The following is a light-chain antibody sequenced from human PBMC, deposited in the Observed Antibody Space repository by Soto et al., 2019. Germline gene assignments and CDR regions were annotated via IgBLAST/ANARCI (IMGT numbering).Light chain of an antibody. CDR3: LLYYSGPRV. CDR2: DTS. V-gene: IGLV7-46*01. Sequence: QAVVTQEPSLTVSPGGTVTLTCGSSTGAVTSGHYPYWFQQKPGQAPRTLIYDTSDKHSWTPARFSGSLLGGKAALTLTGAQPEDEAEYFCLLYYSGPRVFGGGTKLTVL. CDR1: TGAVTSGHY. J-gene: IGLJ3*02.